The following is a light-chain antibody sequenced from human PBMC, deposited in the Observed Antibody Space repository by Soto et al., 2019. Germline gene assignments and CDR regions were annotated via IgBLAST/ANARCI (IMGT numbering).Light chain of an antibody. V-gene: IGLV2-14*03. J-gene: IGLJ2*01. CDR3: SSYTSRSTLGV. CDR2: DVS. Sequence: QSALTQPASVSGSPGQSITISCTGTSSDIGGYNSVSWYQHHPGKAPKLMIHDVSNRPSGVSNRFSGSKSGNTASLTISGLQAEDEADYYCSSYTSRSTLGVFGGGTQLTVL. CDR1: SSDIGGYNS.